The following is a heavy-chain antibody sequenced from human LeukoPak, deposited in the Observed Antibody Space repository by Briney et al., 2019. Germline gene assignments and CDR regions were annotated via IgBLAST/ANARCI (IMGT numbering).Heavy chain of an antibody. CDR1: GFTFSSYS. CDR2: ISSSSSFI. CDR3: ARDGSGSLYYYYYYMDV. J-gene: IGHJ6*03. D-gene: IGHD1-26*01. Sequence: GGPLRLSCAASGFTFSSYSMDWVRQAPGKGLEWVSSISSSSSFISYADSVKGRFTISRDNAKNSLYLQMNSLRAEDTAVYYCARDGSGSLYYYYYYMDVWGKGTTVTISS. V-gene: IGHV3-21*01.